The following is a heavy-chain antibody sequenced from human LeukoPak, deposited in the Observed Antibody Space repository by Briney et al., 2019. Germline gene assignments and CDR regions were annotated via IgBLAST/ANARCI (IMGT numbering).Heavy chain of an antibody. V-gene: IGHV4-59*01. CDR1: GGSISSYY. J-gene: IGHJ4*02. CDR3: ARGITFGGVIGNFDY. D-gene: IGHD3-16*02. Sequence: SETLSLTCTVSGGSISSYYWSWIRQPPGKGLEWIGYIYYSGSTNYNPSLKSRVTIPVDTSKNQFSLKLSSVTAADTAVYYCARGITFGGVIGNFDYWGQGTLVTVSS. CDR2: IYYSGST.